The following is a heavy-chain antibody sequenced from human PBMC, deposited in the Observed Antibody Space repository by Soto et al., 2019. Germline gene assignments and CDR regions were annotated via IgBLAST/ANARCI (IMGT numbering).Heavy chain of an antibody. CDR2: IYYSGST. CDR1: GGSISSSSYY. CDR3: AKNPGYYYDSTGYHFAY. D-gene: IGHD3-22*01. J-gene: IGHJ4*02. V-gene: IGHV4-31*03. Sequence: NPSETLSLTCTVSGGSISSSSYYWGWIRQHPGKGLEWIGYIYYSGSTYYNPSLKSRVTISVDTSKNQFSLKLSSVTAEDTAVYYCAKNPGYYYDSTGYHFAYWGKGTLVTVSS.